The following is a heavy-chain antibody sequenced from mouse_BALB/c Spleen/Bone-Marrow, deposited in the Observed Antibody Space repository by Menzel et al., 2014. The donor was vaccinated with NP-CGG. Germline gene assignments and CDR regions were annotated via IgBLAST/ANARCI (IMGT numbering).Heavy chain of an antibody. CDR2: IRNKANGYTT. Sequence: EVMLVESGGGLVQPGGSLRLSCATSGFTFTDYYMSWVRQPPGKALEWLGFIRNKANGYTTEYSASVKGRFTISRDNSQSILYLQMNTLRAGDSATYYCARDYGNYVRFAYWGQGTLVTVSA. J-gene: IGHJ3*01. CDR1: GFTFTDYY. CDR3: ARDYGNYVRFAY. V-gene: IGHV7-3*02. D-gene: IGHD2-1*01.